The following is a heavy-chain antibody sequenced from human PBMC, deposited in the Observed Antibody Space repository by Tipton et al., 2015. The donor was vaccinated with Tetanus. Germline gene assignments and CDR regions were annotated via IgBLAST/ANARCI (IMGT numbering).Heavy chain of an antibody. CDR1: GFAVAVNY. Sequence: GSLRLSCAASGFAVAVNYMTWVRQAPGKGLGWVSVLYSGGGPNYADSVKGRFTISRDNSKNTLYLQMNSLRVEDTAIYYCARAPRYCGGDCYHFDYWGQGTLVTVSS. V-gene: IGHV3-53*01. D-gene: IGHD2-21*02. J-gene: IGHJ4*02. CDR2: LYSGGGP. CDR3: ARAPRYCGGDCYHFDY.